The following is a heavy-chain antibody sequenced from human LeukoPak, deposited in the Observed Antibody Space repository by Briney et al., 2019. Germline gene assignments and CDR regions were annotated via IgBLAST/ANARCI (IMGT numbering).Heavy chain of an antibody. D-gene: IGHD7-27*01. CDR3: AKDTGHAIDY. Sequence: PGRSLRLSCAASAFTFDDYAMRWVRPAPGKGREWVSCISWNSGSIGYADSVKGRLTISRDNAKNSLYLKMNSLRAEDMALSYCAKDTGHAIDYWGQGTLVTVSS. CDR2: ISWNSGSI. J-gene: IGHJ4*02. V-gene: IGHV3-9*03. CDR1: AFTFDDYA.